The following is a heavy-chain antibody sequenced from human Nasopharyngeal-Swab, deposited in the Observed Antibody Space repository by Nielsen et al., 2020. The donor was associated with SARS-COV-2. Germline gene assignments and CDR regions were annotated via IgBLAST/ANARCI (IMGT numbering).Heavy chain of an antibody. CDR2: IRSKANSYAT. CDR3: TGGVTMVRH. D-gene: IGHD3-10*01. J-gene: IGHJ4*02. V-gene: IGHV3-73*01. Sequence: GESLKISCVASGFTFSGSAMHWVRQASGKGLEWVGRIRSKANSYATAYAASVKGRFTISRDDSKNTAYLQMNSLKTEDTAVYYCTGGVTMVRHWGQGTLVTVSS. CDR1: GFTFSGSA.